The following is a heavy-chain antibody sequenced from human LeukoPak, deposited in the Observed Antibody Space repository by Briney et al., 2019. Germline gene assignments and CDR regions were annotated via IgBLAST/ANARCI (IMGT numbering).Heavy chain of an antibody. Sequence: GGSLRLSCAASGFTVSSNYMNWVRQAPGKGLEWVSYISSSGSTIYYADSVKGRFTISRDNAKNSLYLQMNSLRAEDTAVYYCAGGEPPTDYWGQGTLVTVSS. D-gene: IGHD4-17*01. V-gene: IGHV3-11*01. CDR3: AGGEPPTDY. CDR2: ISSSGSTI. J-gene: IGHJ4*02. CDR1: GFTVSSNY.